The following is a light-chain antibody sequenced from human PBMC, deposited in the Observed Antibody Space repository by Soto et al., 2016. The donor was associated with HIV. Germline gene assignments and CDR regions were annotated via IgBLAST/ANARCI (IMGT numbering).Light chain of an antibody. CDR2: QDS. Sequence: SYDLTQPPSVSVSPGQTASITCSGDELGDKYVCWYQQQPGQSPLLVIYQDSKRPSGIPERFSGSISGNTATLTISGTQAMDEADYYCQAWDSSAVVFGGGTKLTVL. J-gene: IGLJ2*01. CDR3: QAWDSSAVV. CDR1: ELGDKY. V-gene: IGLV3-1*01.